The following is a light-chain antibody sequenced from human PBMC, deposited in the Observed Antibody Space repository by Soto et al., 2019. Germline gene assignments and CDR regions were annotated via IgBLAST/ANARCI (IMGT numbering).Light chain of an antibody. J-gene: IGLJ2*01. Sequence: QSALTQPPSASGSPGQSVTISCTGTSNDVGGYNYVSWYQQHPGKAPKLMIYEVSKRPSGVPDRFSGSKSDNTASLTVSGLQAEDEADYYCSSYAGRNNLLFGGGTKLTVL. V-gene: IGLV2-8*01. CDR3: SSYAGRNNLL. CDR2: EVS. CDR1: SNDVGGYNY.